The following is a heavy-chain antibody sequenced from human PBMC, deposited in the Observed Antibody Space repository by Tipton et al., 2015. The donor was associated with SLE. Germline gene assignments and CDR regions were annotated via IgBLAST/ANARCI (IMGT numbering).Heavy chain of an antibody. CDR3: ARYPESNYHWFGP. J-gene: IGHJ5*02. V-gene: IGHV4-39*07. Sequence: TLSLTCTVSGGSISSSSYYWGWIRQPPGKGLERIGSIYYSESTYYNPSLKSRVTISVDTSKNQFSLKLSSVTAAGTAVYYCARYPESNYHWFGPWGQGALVTVSS. CDR2: IYYSEST. CDR1: GGSISSSSYY. D-gene: IGHD4-11*01.